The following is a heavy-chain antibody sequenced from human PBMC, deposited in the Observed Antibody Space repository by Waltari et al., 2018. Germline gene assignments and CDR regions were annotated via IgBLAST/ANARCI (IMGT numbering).Heavy chain of an antibody. CDR1: GFTFGAHA. D-gene: IGHD3-16*01. J-gene: IGHJ6*02. V-gene: IGHV3-49*03. CDR3: SRVSASGDGMDV. CDR2: IRSKIYGGTA. Sequence: EVQLVESGGGLVQPGRSLSLSCTTSGFTFGAHALSWFRQAPGKGLEWVGFIRSKIYGGTADYAASVKGRFTVSRDDSKSIAYLQMDSLKTEDTAVYYCSRVSASGDGMDVWGQGTTVTVSS.